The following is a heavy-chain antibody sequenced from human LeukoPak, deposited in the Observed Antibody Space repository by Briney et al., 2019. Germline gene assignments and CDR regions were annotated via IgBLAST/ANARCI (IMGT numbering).Heavy chain of an antibody. CDR3: ARSFNNDYGDYDLFDY. CDR1: GGSISSYY. Sequence: SETLSLTCTVSGGSISSYYWSWIRQPAGKGLEWIGRIYTSGSTNYNPSLKSRVTMSVDTSKNQFSLKLSSVTAADTAVYYCARSFNNDYGDYDLFDYWGQGTLVTVSS. V-gene: IGHV4-4*07. D-gene: IGHD4-17*01. CDR2: IYTSGST. J-gene: IGHJ4*02.